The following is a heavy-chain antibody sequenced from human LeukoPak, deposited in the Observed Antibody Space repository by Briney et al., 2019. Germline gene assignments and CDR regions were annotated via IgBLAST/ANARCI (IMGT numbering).Heavy chain of an antibody. Sequence: PSETLSLTYAVYGGSFSGYYWRWIRQPPGKGLEWIGEITHRGSTKYNPYLKSRVTISVDTSKKHISLKLSSVTAADTAVYYFARDLFDRYSSGWYFDHWGQRTLVTVSS. D-gene: IGHD6-19*01. CDR1: GGSFSGYY. CDR2: ITHRGST. J-gene: IGHJ4*02. CDR3: ARDLFDRYSSGWYFDH. V-gene: IGHV4-34*01.